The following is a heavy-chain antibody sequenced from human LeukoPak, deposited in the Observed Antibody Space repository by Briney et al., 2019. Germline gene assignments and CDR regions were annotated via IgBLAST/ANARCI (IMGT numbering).Heavy chain of an antibody. Sequence: SETLSLTCTVSGGSISSYYWNWIRQPAGKELEWIGRIYTSGSTNYNPSLKSRVTMSVDKSKNQFSLKLSSVTAADTAVYYCARDQGYYYGSGSYYSWGQGTLVTVSS. D-gene: IGHD3-10*01. CDR1: GGSISSYY. CDR3: ARDQGYYYGSGSYYS. J-gene: IGHJ5*02. V-gene: IGHV4-4*07. CDR2: IYTSGST.